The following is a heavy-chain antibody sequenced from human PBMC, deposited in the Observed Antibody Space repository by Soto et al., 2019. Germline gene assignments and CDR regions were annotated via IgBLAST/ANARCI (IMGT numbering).Heavy chain of an antibody. V-gene: IGHV4-4*02. CDR1: SDSISRSHW. CDR3: ARGGISHWAYFYYMDV. J-gene: IGHJ6*03. D-gene: IGHD2-21*01. CDR2: IYYIGSI. Sequence: SETLSLTCAVSSDSISRSHWVTWVRQSPGKGLEWIGEIYYIGSIYYNPSLKSRVSMSVDKSNNQFSLTLNSVTAADTATYYCARGGISHWAYFYYMDVWDRGTTVTVSS.